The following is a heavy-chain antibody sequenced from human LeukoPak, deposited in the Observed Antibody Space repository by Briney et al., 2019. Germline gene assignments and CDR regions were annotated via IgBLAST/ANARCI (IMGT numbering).Heavy chain of an antibody. CDR1: GFTFSSYR. J-gene: IGHJ4*02. CDR3: ARDRLQLSVFDY. CDR2: ISSSSSYI. V-gene: IGHV3-21*01. Sequence: PGGSLRLSCAASGFTFSSYRMNWVRQAPGKGLEWVSSISSSSSYIYYADSVKGRFTISRDNAKNSLYLQMNSLRAEDTAVYYCARDRLQLSVFDYWGQGTLVTVSS. D-gene: IGHD5-18*01.